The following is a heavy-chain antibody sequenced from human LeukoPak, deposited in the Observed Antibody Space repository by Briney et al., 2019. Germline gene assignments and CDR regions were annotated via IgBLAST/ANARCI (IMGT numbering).Heavy chain of an antibody. D-gene: IGHD3-3*01. CDR1: GGFISSSSYY. Sequence: SETLSLTCTVSGGFISSSSYYWGWIRQPPVKGLEWIGSIYYSGSTYYNPSLKSRVTISVDTSKNQFSLKLSSVTAADTAVYYCARTYYDFWSGYKPLDWGQGTLVTVSS. V-gene: IGHV4-39*01. J-gene: IGHJ4*02. CDR2: IYYSGST. CDR3: ARTYYDFWSGYKPLD.